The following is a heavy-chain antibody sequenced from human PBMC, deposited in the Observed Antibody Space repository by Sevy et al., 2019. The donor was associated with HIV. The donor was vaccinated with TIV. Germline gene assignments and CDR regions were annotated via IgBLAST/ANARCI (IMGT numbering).Heavy chain of an antibody. Sequence: SETLSLTCAVYAGSFSGYYWSWIRQPPGKGLEWIGEINHSGSTNYNPSLKSRVTISVDTSKNQFSLKLSSVTAADTAVYYCARGVPKGTTVTTERRDYYGMDVWGQGTTVTVSS. D-gene: IGHD4-17*01. CDR3: ARGVPKGTTVTTERRDYYGMDV. CDR2: INHSGST. V-gene: IGHV4-34*01. J-gene: IGHJ6*02. CDR1: AGSFSGYY.